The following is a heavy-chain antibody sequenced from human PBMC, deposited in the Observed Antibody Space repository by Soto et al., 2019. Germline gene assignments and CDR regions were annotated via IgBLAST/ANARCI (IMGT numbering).Heavy chain of an antibody. CDR3: ARDPTIFGVVIGLGPSGFDP. CDR2: IYYSGST. CDR1: GGSISSSSYY. V-gene: IGHV4-39*07. Sequence: PSETLSLTCTVSGGSISSSSYYWGWIRQPPGKGLEWIGSIYYSGSTNYNPSLKSRVTISVDTSKNQFSLKLSSVTAADTAVYYCARDPTIFGVVIGLGPSGFDPWGQGTLVTVSS. J-gene: IGHJ5*02. D-gene: IGHD3-3*01.